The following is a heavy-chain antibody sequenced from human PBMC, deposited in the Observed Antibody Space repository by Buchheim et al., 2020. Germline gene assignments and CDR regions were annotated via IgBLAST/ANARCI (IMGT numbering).Heavy chain of an antibody. D-gene: IGHD2-21*01. CDR3: ARDRIPYYMDV. V-gene: IGHV4-59*01. Sequence: QVQLQESGPGLVKPSETLSLTCTVSGGSISGYYWSWIRQSPGKGLEWIGYIYYSGSTNYNPSLKSRVSISVDTSKNQFFLKLSSVTAADTAVYYCARDRIPYYMDVWGKGTT. CDR2: IYYSGST. J-gene: IGHJ6*03. CDR1: GGSISGYY.